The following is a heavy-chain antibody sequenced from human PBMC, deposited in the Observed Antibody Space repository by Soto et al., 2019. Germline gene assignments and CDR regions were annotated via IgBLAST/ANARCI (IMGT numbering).Heavy chain of an antibody. D-gene: IGHD1-26*01. CDR1: GFTFSSYS. J-gene: IGHJ3*02. Sequence: EVQLVESGGGLVKPGGSLRLSCAASGFTFSSYSMNWVRQAPGKGLEWVSSISSSSSYIYYADSVKGRFTISRDNAKNSLYLQMNSLRAEDTAVYYCARGHSGSDAFDIWGQGTMVTVSS. V-gene: IGHV3-21*01. CDR3: ARGHSGSDAFDI. CDR2: ISSSSSYI.